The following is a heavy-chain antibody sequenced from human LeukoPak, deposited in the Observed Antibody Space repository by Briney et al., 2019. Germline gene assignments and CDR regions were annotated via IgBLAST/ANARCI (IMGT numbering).Heavy chain of an antibody. CDR3: ARPSRTGSGWDAFDI. CDR1: GGSLSNYY. J-gene: IGHJ3*02. V-gene: IGHV4-59*08. D-gene: IGHD3-22*01. CDR2: IYYSGST. Sequence: SETLSLTCTVSGGSLSNYYWSWIRQPPGKELEWIGYIYYSGSTNYNPSLTGRVTISVDTFKKQLSLNLSSVTAADTAMYYCARPSRTGSGWDAFDIWGQGTMVTVSS.